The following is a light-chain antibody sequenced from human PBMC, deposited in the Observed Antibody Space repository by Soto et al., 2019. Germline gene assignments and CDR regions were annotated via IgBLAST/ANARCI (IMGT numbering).Light chain of an antibody. CDR3: GADHGSGSDFVYV. J-gene: IGLJ1*01. CDR2: VGTGGLVG. Sequence: QPVLSQPPSASASLGASVTLTCTLTSAYGSYKVDWYQRRPGKGPRFVMRVGTGGLVGSKGDGFPDRFSVWGSGLNRYLTIKDIQEEDEGDYFCGADHGSGSDFVYVFGSGTKLTVL. CDR1: SAYGSYK. V-gene: IGLV9-49*03.